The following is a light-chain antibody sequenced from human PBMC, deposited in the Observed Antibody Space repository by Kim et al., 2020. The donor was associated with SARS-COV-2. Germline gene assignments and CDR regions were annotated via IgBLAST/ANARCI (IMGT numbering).Light chain of an antibody. V-gene: IGKV3-11*01. CDR1: RCVSTF. J-gene: IGKJ4*01. Sequence: EIVLTQSPATLSLSPGKRATLSCRASRCVSTFLAWYQQKPGQAPRLLIYDASNRATGIPPRFSGSGSGTDFTLTISSLEPDDFAVYYCHHRSDWPLTFGGGTKVDIK. CDR2: DAS. CDR3: HHRSDWPLT.